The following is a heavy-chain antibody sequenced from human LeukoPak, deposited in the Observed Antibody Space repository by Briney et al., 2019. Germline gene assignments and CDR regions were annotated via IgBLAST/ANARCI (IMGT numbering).Heavy chain of an antibody. CDR2: TTSRSSTI. D-gene: IGHD2-21*01. CDR3: ARVRPQGDSSPFSLDY. CDR1: GFTCSTYS. V-gene: IGHV3-48*02. Sequence: GGYLRLSCAGSGFTCSTYSMAWDRQAPGKELEWVSYTTSRSSTIYYADSVKGRFTISKAKAKDSLYLQRKSLKDEDTSYYHCARVRPQGDSSPFSLDYWGKGPLVTVS. J-gene: IGHJ4*02.